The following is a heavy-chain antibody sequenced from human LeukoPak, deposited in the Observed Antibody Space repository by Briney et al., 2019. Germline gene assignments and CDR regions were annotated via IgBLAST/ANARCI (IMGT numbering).Heavy chain of an antibody. J-gene: IGHJ4*02. D-gene: IGHD2-2*01. CDR1: GFTFSSYG. CDR3: AKGAIIGYCSSTSCYSFDY. CDR2: TRYDGSNK. Sequence: GGSLRLSCAASGFTFSSYGMHWVRQAPGKGLEWVAFTRYDGSNKYYADSVKGRFTISRDNSKNTLYLQMNSLRAEDTAVYYCAKGAIIGYCSSTSCYSFDYWGQGTLVIVSS. V-gene: IGHV3-30*02.